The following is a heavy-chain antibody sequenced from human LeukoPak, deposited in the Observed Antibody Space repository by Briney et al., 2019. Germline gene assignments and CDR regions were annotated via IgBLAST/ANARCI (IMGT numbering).Heavy chain of an antibody. D-gene: IGHD3-3*01. CDR3: ARDPSYYDFWSGYYSYYYYYMDV. V-gene: IGHV1-2*02. J-gene: IGHJ6*03. Sequence: ASVKVSCKASGGTFSSYAISWVRQAPGQGLEWMGWINPNSGGTNYAQKFQGRVTMTRDTSISTAYMELSRLRSDDTAVYYCARDPSYYDFWSGYYSYYYYYMDVWGKGTTVTVSS. CDR1: GGTFSSYA. CDR2: INPNSGGT.